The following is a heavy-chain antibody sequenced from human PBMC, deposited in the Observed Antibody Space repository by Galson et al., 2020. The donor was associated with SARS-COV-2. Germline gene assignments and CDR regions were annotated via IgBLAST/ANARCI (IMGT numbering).Heavy chain of an antibody. CDR3: AREPEGGVRYDWVDL. J-gene: IGHJ5*02. V-gene: IGHV6-1*01. D-gene: IGHD3-16*01. Sequence: SQTPSLTRAISGDSASSNSAAWNWIRQSPSRGLEWLGRTYYRSKWNNEYAESVKSRITINPDTSKNQFSLQLNSGTPEDTAVYYCAREPEGGVRYDWVDLGGQGTLVTVSS. CDR2: TYYRSKWNN. CDR1: GDSASSNSAA.